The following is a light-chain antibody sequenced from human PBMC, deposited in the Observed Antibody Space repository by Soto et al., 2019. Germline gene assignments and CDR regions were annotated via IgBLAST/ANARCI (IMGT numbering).Light chain of an antibody. CDR2: AAS. CDR3: QQYKSFPLT. V-gene: IGKV1-12*01. J-gene: IGKJ4*01. Sequence: DIQMTPSPSSVSASVGDRVTITCRASQGISSWLTWYQQKPGKAPNLLMYAASNLQRAVTSRFSANGSVTDFSLTISSLQPEDFATYYCQQYKSFPLTVGGATKVEIK. CDR1: QGISSW.